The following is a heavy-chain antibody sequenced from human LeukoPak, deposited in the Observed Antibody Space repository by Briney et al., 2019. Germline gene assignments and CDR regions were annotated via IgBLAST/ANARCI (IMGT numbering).Heavy chain of an antibody. CDR1: GFSLSNAW. Sequence: GGSLRLSCAASGFSLSNAWMSWVRQAPEKGLEWVSTISGSGGGTYYADSVKGRFTISRDDSKNTLYLQMNSLRAEDTAVYYCVKDLGRYRNNCFDYWGQGTLVTVSS. J-gene: IGHJ4*02. CDR2: ISGSGGGT. V-gene: IGHV3-23*01. D-gene: IGHD1-26*01. CDR3: VKDLGRYRNNCFDY.